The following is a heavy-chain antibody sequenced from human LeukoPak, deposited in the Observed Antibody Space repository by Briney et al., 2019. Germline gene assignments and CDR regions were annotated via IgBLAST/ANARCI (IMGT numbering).Heavy chain of an antibody. D-gene: IGHD5-24*01. J-gene: IGHJ4*02. CDR1: GFTFSSYA. Sequence: PGRSLRLYCAASGFTFSSYAMHWVRQAPGKGLEWVAVISYDGSNKYYADSVKGRFTISRDNSKNTLYLQMNSLRAEDTAVYYCARDRGGGMEMYYFDYWGQGTLVTVSS. CDR2: ISYDGSNK. CDR3: ARDRGGGMEMYYFDY. V-gene: IGHV3-30-3*01.